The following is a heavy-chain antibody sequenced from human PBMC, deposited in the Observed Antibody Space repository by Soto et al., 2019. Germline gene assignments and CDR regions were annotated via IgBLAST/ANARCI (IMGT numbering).Heavy chain of an antibody. J-gene: IGHJ4*02. V-gene: IGHV3-30-3*01. CDR2: ISYDGSNK. CDR1: GFTFSSYA. CDR3: ARDTRGYSYGPIDY. Sequence: QVQLVESGGGVVQPGRSLRLSCAASGFTFSSYAMHWVRQAPGKGLEWVAVISYDGSNKYYADSVKGRFTISRDNSKNTLYLQMNSLRAEDTDVYYCARDTRGYSYGPIDYWGQGTLVTVSS. D-gene: IGHD5-18*01.